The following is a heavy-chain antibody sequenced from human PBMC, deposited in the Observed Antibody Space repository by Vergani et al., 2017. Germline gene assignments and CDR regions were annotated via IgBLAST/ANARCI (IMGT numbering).Heavy chain of an antibody. CDR2: INPNSGGT. Sequence: QVQLVQSGAEVKKPGASVKVSCKASGYTFTGYYMHWVRQAPGQGLEWMGWINPNSGGTNYAQKLQGRVTMTTDTSTSTAYMELRSLRSDDTAVYYCARGAGFEQWSWFDPWGQGTLVTVSS. CDR1: GYTFTGYY. D-gene: IGHD2-15*01. J-gene: IGHJ5*02. V-gene: IGHV1-2*02. CDR3: ARGAGFEQWSWFDP.